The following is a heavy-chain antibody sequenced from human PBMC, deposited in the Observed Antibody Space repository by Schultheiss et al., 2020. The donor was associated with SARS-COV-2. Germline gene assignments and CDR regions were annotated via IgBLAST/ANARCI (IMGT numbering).Heavy chain of an antibody. V-gene: IGHV3-30*02. CDR2: IWYDGSNK. CDR1: GFTFSSYA. CDR3: AKGAGVDY. Sequence: GGSLRLSCAASGFTFSSYAMSWVRQAPGKGLEWVAVIWYDGSNKYYADSVKGRFTISRDNSKNTLYLQMNSLRAEDTAVYYCAKGAGVDYWGQGTLVTVSS. J-gene: IGHJ4*02.